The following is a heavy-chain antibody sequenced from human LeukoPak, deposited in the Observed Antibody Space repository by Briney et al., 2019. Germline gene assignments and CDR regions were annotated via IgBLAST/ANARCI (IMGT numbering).Heavy chain of an antibody. Sequence: GSLRLSCSVSGFTFSSYAMHWVRQAPGTGLEWAAFISYDGSNKYYADSVKGRFTISRDNSQNTVYLQMNSLRAEDTAVYYCARGGPAGAMFDYWGQGTLATVSS. J-gene: IGHJ4*02. CDR1: GFTFSSYA. CDR2: ISYDGSNK. CDR3: ARGGPAGAMFDY. D-gene: IGHD1-26*01. V-gene: IGHV3-30-3*01.